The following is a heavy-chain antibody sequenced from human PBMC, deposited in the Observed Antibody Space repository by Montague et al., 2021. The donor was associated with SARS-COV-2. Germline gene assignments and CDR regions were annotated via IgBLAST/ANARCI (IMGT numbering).Heavy chain of an antibody. D-gene: IGHD3-10*01. CDR3: ARIRVVRGVIWFYGMDV. V-gene: IGHV2-70*01. CDR2: IDWDDDK. Sequence: PALVKPTQTLTLTCTFSGFSLSTSGMCVSWIRQPPGKALEWLALIDWDDDKYYSTPLKTRLTISKDTSKNQVVLTMTNMDPVDTATYYCARIRVVRGVIWFYGMDVWGQGTTVTVSS. J-gene: IGHJ6*02. CDR1: GFSLSTSGMC.